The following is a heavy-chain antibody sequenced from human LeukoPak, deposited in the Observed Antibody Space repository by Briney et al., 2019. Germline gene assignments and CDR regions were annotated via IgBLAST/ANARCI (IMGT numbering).Heavy chain of an antibody. J-gene: IGHJ6*03. CDR1: VDPTVRTTDY. V-gene: IGHV4-39*01. CDR3: ARQPSYYYYVDV. Sequence: SSETLPLTSTATVDPTVRTTDYGACIRQPPGKGLEWIGSIYYSGSAYYHPSLKSRFTITVDTSKNQFSLTLNSVTAADTAVYYCARQPSYYYYVDVWGKGTTVTVSS. CDR2: IYYSGSA.